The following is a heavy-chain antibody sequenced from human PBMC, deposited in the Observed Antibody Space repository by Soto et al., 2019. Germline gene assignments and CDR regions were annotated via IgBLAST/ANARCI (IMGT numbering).Heavy chain of an antibody. CDR3: ARERTYQLSGDDTLDI. D-gene: IGHD2-2*01. J-gene: IGHJ3*02. CDR1: VGSLINYN. V-gene: IGHV4-4*07. CDR2: IYSNGKA. Sequence: EALSGTCTDPVGSLINYNWNWVRQSAGKGLEWIGRIYSNGKAYYNPSLKSRVTMSLDTLNNQVSLRLTSVTAADTAKYYCARERTYQLSGDDTLDIWGLGTMVTVSS.